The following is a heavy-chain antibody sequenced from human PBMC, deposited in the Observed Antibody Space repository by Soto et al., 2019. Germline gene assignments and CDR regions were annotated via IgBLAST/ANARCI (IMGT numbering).Heavy chain of an antibody. CDR1: GFTFSSYA. CDR2: ISYDGTIK. V-gene: IGHV3-30*04. D-gene: IGHD5-18*01. J-gene: IGHJ4*02. CDR3: ARDLSGYGYDY. Sequence: QVQLVESGGGVVQPGRSLKLSCADSGFTFSSYAMHWVRQAPGKGLEWVAIISYDGTIKYYADSVKGRFTISRDNSKNTQLLQMNSLRAEDTAVYYCARDLSGYGYDYWRQGALVTVSS.